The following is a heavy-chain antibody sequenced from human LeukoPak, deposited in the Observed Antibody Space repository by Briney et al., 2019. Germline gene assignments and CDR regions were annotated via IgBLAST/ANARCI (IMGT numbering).Heavy chain of an antibody. J-gene: IGHJ5*02. CDR2: INSDESRT. Sequence: GGSLRLSCAASGFTFSFYWMHWVRQAPGKGLVWVSRINSDESRTAYADSVKGRFSISRDNAKNTLYLQMNSLRAEDTAVYYCARGYGDWFDPWGQGTLVTVSS. CDR1: GFTFSFYW. D-gene: IGHD4-17*01. V-gene: IGHV3-74*01. CDR3: ARGYGDWFDP.